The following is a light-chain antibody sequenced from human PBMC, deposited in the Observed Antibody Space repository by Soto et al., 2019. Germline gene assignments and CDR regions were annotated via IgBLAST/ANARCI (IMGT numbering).Light chain of an antibody. CDR2: AAS. V-gene: IGKV1-27*01. J-gene: IGKJ1*01. Sequence: DIQMTQSPSSLSASVGDRVSITCPASQDIANFLAWYQQKPGKVPTLLIYAASMLQSGVPARFSGTPSGTDFTLTIRSLQPEYVATYYCQNNDSPPRPFGQGTKVE. CDR3: QNNDSPPRP. CDR1: QDIANF.